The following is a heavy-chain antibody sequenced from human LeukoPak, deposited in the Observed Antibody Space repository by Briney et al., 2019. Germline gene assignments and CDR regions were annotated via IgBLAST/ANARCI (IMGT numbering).Heavy chain of an antibody. CDR3: AKDRVYSSSWYGGFFDY. V-gene: IGHV3-30*18. CDR1: GFTFSSNS. Sequence: GGSLRLSCAASGFTFSSNSMNWVRQAPGKGLEWVAVISYDGSNKYYADSVKGRFTISRDNSKNTLYLQMNSLRAEDTAVYYCAKDRVYSSSWYGGFFDYWGQGTLVTVSS. D-gene: IGHD6-13*01. CDR2: ISYDGSNK. J-gene: IGHJ4*02.